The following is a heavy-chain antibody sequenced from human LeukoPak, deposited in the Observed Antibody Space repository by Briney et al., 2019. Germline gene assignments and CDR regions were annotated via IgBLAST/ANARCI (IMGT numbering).Heavy chain of an antibody. CDR1: GFTSSNYW. CDR3: ARDRQIAY. Sequence: GGSLRLCCAASGFTSSNYWLTWVRQAPGQGLEWVANIKQDGREKHYVDSVKGRFTISRDNAKNSLYLQMNSLRAEDTAVYYCARDRQIAYWGQGTLVTVSS. J-gene: IGHJ4*02. CDR2: IKQDGREK. V-gene: IGHV3-7*01.